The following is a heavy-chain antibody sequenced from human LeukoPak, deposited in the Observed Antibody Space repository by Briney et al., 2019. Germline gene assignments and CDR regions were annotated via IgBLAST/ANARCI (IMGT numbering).Heavy chain of an antibody. D-gene: IGHD6-13*01. J-gene: IGHJ4*02. CDR2: IKSDGSDK. Sequence: PGGSLRLSCVASGFTFSNYWMSWVRQAPGKGLQWVANIKSDGSDKYYADSVKGRFTISRDNAKNSLYLEMNSLRTEDTAVYYCARWDSNIAASGYKYWGQGSLVTVSA. CDR3: ARWDSNIAASGYKY. CDR1: GFTFSNYW. V-gene: IGHV3-7*01.